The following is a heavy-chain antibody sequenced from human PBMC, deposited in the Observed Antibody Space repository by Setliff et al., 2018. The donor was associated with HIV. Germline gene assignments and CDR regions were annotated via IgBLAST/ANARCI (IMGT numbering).Heavy chain of an antibody. D-gene: IGHD1-1*01. CDR1: GGSISSSSYY. J-gene: IGHJ5*02. V-gene: IGHV4-39*07. Sequence: SETLSLTCTVSGGSISSSSYYWGWVRQPPGKGLEWIGSMYYSGSTHYNPAFESRLIISLDMSNNRFSLNLASVTAADTAVYYCARSNLEPTSRLFDPWGPGTLVTVSS. CDR3: ARSNLEPTSRLFDP. CDR2: MYYSGST.